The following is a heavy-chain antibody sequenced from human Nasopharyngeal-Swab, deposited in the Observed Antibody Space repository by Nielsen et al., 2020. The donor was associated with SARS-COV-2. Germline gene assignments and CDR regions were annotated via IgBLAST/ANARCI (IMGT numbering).Heavy chain of an antibody. CDR3: SRDPFGAMVDYFDY. Sequence: GESLKISCAAPGFTFSSYWMHWVRQAPGKGLVWVSRINSDGSRTSYADSVKGRFTISRDNAKNTLYLQMNSLRAEDTAVYYCSRDPFGAMVDYFDYWGQGTLVTVSS. V-gene: IGHV3-74*01. J-gene: IGHJ4*02. CDR1: GFTFSSYW. D-gene: IGHD5-18*01. CDR2: INSDGSRT.